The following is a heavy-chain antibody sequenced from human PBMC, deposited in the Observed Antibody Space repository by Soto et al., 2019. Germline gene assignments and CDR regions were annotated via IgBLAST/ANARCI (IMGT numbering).Heavy chain of an antibody. CDR2: IYYSGST. Sequence: PSETLSLTCTVSGGSISSGDYYWSWIRQPPGKGLEWIGYIYYSGSTYYNPSLKSRVTISVDTSKNQFSLKLSSVTAADTAVYYCARDRDDSRGFDPWGQGTLVTVSS. CDR3: ARDRDDSRGFDP. J-gene: IGHJ5*02. CDR1: GGSISSGDYY. V-gene: IGHV4-30-4*01. D-gene: IGHD3-22*01.